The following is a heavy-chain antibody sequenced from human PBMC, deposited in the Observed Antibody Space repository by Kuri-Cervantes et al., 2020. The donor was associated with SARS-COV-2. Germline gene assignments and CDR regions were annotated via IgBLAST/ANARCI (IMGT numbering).Heavy chain of an antibody. CDR2: INPNSGAT. D-gene: IGHD3-10*01. CDR1: GYTFTGYY. V-gene: IGHV1-2*02. J-gene: IGHJ6*02. Sequence: ASVKVSCKASGYTFTGYYIHWVRQAPGQGLEWMGWINPNSGATDYAQNFQGRITMTRATSISTAFMEFSSLRSDDTAVYHCARVPITVTHGGGMDVWGQGTTVTVSS. CDR3: ARVPITVTHGGGMDV.